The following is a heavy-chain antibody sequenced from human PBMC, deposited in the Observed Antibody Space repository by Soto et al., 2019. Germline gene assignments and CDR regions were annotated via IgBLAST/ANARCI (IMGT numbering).Heavy chain of an antibody. Sequence: QVQLLQSGGEVQKVGASVKISCKASGYTFIGYGISWVRQAPGQGLDWMGWISPFKGDTNYAQSRQGRVTLTADTSTNTAYMILRSLKADDTAVYYWARDYGDYPTYSAMDIWGQATPVAFSS. J-gene: IGHJ6*02. CDR3: ARDYGDYPTYSAMDI. CDR1: GYTFIGYG. V-gene: IGHV1-18*01. D-gene: IGHD4-17*01. CDR2: ISPFKGDT.